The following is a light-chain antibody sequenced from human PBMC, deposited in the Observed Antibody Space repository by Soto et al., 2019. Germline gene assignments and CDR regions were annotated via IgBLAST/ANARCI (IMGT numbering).Light chain of an antibody. CDR2: GAS. Sequence: EIVLTQSPGTLSLSPGERATLSCRASESVSNNYLAWYQRKPGQAPRLLIYGASYRAPDIPYRFSGSGSGTDFTLNIDRLEAEDFAVYICQQYGSTPPTFGLGTKVEI. J-gene: IGKJ1*01. CDR3: QQYGSTPPT. CDR1: ESVSNNY. V-gene: IGKV3-20*01.